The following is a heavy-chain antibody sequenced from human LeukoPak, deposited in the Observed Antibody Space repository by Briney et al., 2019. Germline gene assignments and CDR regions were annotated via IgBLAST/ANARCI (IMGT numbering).Heavy chain of an antibody. CDR2: VDSEDGET. CDR3: AFTAAGGDFDY. V-gene: IGHV1-69-2*01. D-gene: IGHD6-13*01. Sequence: ASVKVSCKVSGYTFTDYYMHWVQQAPGKGLEWMGLVDSEDGETIYAEKFQGRVTITADTSTDTAYMELSSLRSEDTAVYYCAFTAAGGDFDYWGQGTLVTVSS. J-gene: IGHJ4*02. CDR1: GYTFTDYY.